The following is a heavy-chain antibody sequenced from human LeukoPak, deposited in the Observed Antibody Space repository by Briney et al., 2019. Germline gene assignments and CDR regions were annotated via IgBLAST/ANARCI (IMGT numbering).Heavy chain of an antibody. D-gene: IGHD2-2*01. CDR1: GYTFTGYY. CDR3: ARDPRYCSSTSCYPYYYMDV. V-gene: IGHV1-2*02. J-gene: IGHJ6*03. CDR2: INPNSGGT. Sequence: ASVKVSCKASGYTFTGYYTHWVRQAPGQGLEWMGWINPNSGGTNSAQKFQGRVTMTRDTSISTAYMELSRLRSDDTAVYYCARDPRYCSSTSCYPYYYMDVWGKGTTVTVSS.